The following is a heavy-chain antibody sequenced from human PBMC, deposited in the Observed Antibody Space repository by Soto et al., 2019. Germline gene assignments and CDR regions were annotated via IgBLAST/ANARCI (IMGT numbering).Heavy chain of an antibody. CDR1: GFTFRSYE. D-gene: IGHD3-22*01. V-gene: IGHV3-48*03. Sequence: EVQLVESGGGLVQPGGSLRLSCAASGFTFRSYEMNWVRQAPGKGLEWVSYISSSGSTIYYAASVKGRFTVSRDNARNSLYLQMNSLRVEDTGVYYCARDRDYYDSSGYCDYWGQGTLVTVSS. CDR2: ISSSGSTI. CDR3: ARDRDYYDSSGYCDY. J-gene: IGHJ4*02.